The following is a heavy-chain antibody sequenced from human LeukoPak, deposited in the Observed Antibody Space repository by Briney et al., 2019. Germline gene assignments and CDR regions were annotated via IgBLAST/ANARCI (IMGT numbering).Heavy chain of an antibody. CDR3: ASGWELLNFDY. CDR1: GGSISSGSYY. Sequence: SETLSLTCTVSGGSISSGSYYWSWIRQPAGKGLEWIGRIYTSGSTNYNPSLKSRVTISVDTSKNQFSLKLSSVTAADTAVYYCASGWELLNFDYWGQGTLVTVSS. V-gene: IGHV4-61*02. J-gene: IGHJ4*02. D-gene: IGHD1-26*01. CDR2: IYTSGST.